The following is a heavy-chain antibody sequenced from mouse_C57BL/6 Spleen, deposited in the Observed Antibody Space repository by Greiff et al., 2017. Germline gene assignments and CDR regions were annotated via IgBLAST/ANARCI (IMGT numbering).Heavy chain of an antibody. CDR1: GFSLNTFGMG. D-gene: IGHD1-1*01. V-gene: IGHV8-8*01. CDR3: ARIANYDGSSRRTWFAY. J-gene: IGHJ3*01. CDR2: IWWDDDK. Sequence: QVTLKVSGPGILQPSQTLSLTCSFSGFSLNTFGMGVGRIRQPSGKGLEWLALIWWDDDKYYNPALKSRLTISKATSKNQVFLKIANVDTADSATYYCARIANYDGSSRRTWFAYWGQGTLVTVSA.